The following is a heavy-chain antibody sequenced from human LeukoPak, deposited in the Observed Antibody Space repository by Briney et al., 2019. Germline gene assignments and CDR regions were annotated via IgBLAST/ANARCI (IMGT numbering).Heavy chain of an antibody. D-gene: IGHD3-10*01. CDR1: GFTFGDYA. V-gene: IGHV3-49*04. CDR3: TRVLLWFGEFTAFDY. CDR2: IISQVYGGTT. Sequence: GGSLRLSCTASGFTFGDYALTWVRQAPGKGLEWIGFIISQVYGGTTEYAASVKDRFTISRDDSKSIAYLQMNSLKTEDTAVYYCTRVLLWFGEFTAFDYWGQGALVTVSS. J-gene: IGHJ4*02.